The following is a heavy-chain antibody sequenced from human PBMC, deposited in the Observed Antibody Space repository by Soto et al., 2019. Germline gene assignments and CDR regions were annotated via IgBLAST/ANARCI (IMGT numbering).Heavy chain of an antibody. D-gene: IGHD4-17*01. Sequence: ASVKVSCKASGYSFTGYSMHWVRQAPGQGLEWMGWINPKNGATNYARKFQGWVTMIRDTSISTVYMELRNLKSDDTALYFCAKNHNYPGFSGHYYGDGGFDSWGQGTLVTVSS. CDR2: INPKNGAT. V-gene: IGHV1-2*04. CDR1: GYSFTGYS. J-gene: IGHJ4*02. CDR3: AKNHNYPGFSGHYYGDGGFDS.